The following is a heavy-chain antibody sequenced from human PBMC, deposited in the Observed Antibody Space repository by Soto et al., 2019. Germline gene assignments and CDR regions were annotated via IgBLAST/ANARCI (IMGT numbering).Heavy chain of an antibody. CDR3: AREGLEMTTVTTGAFEI. Sequence: ASVKVSCKAPGYTFTSYGISWVRQAPGQGLEWMGWISAYNGNTNYAQKLQGRVTMTTDTSTSTAYMELRSLRSDDTAVYYCAREGLEMTTVTTGAFEIWGQGTMVTVSS. J-gene: IGHJ3*02. CDR1: GYTFTSYG. CDR2: ISAYNGNT. V-gene: IGHV1-18*01. D-gene: IGHD4-17*01.